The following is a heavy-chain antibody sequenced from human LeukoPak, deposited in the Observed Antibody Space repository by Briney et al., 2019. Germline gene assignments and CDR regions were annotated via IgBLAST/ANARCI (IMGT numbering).Heavy chain of an antibody. CDR3: ARDAADGSYYDY. D-gene: IGHD6-13*01. CDR2: ISYDGSNK. CDR1: GFTFSSYA. J-gene: IGHJ4*02. V-gene: IGHV3-30-3*01. Sequence: GRSLRLSCAASGFTFSSYAMHWVRRAPGKGLEWVAVISYDGSNKYYADSVKGRFTISRDNSKNTLYLQMNSLRAEDTAVYYCARDAADGSYYDYWGQGTLVTVSS.